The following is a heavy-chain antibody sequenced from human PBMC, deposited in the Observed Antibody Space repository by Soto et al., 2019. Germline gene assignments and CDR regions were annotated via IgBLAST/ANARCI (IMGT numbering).Heavy chain of an antibody. CDR1: GYTFTSYD. CDR3: ARALRYCSSTSCYAARPSSH. D-gene: IGHD2-2*01. CDR2: MNPNSGNT. Sequence: GASVKVSCKASGYTFTSYDINWVRQATGQGLEWMGWMNPNSGNTGYAQKFQGRVTMTRNTSISTAYMELSSLRSEDTAVYCCARALRYCSSTSCYAARPSSHWGQGTLVTVSS. V-gene: IGHV1-8*01. J-gene: IGHJ4*02.